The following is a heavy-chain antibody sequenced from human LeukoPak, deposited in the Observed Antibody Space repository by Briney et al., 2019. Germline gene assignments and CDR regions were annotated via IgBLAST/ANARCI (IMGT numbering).Heavy chain of an antibody. CDR2: ISAYNGNT. J-gene: IGHJ4*02. Sequence: ASVKVPCKASGYTFTSYGISWVRQAPGQGLEWMGWISAYNGNTNYAQKLQGRVTMTTDTSTTTAYMELRSLRSDDTAVYYCARDPHYYDSSGYRYWGQGTLVTVSS. CDR1: GYTFTSYG. V-gene: IGHV1-18*01. CDR3: ARDPHYYDSSGYRY. D-gene: IGHD3-22*01.